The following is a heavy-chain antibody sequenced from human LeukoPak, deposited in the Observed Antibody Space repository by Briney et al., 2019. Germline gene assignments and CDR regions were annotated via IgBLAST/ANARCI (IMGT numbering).Heavy chain of an antibody. Sequence: PSETLSLTCIVSVASISSNNYYWGWIRQPPGKGLEWIGSIYSGGYTYYNPSLKSRVTISVDTSKNQFSLKLSSVTAADTAVYYCARDTGIAAAGNYGMDVWGQGTTVTVSS. CDR3: ARDTGIAAAGNYGMDV. CDR2: IYSGGYT. J-gene: IGHJ6*02. D-gene: IGHD6-13*01. V-gene: IGHV4-39*07. CDR1: VASISSNNYY.